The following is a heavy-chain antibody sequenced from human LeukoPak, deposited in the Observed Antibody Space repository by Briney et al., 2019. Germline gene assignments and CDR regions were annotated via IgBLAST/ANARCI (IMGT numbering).Heavy chain of an antibody. Sequence: GGSLRLSCAASGFTFNNYAMSWVRQAPGKGLEWVSAISVSATTYYADSVMGRFTISRDNSKNTLYLQMNSLRVEDTAVYYCAKGGLRGGTYNDDFWGQGTLVTVSS. V-gene: IGHV3-23*01. CDR1: GFTFNNYA. CDR2: ISVSATT. J-gene: IGHJ4*02. CDR3: AKGGLRGGTYNDDF. D-gene: IGHD3-16*01.